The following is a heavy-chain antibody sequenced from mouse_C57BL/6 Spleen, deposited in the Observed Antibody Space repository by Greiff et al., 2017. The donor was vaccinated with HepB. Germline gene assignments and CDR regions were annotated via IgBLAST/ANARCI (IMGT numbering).Heavy chain of an antibody. CDR1: GYAFTNYL. D-gene: IGHD2-4*01. V-gene: IGHV1-54*01. J-gene: IGHJ4*01. CDR2: INPGSGGT. CDR3: ARLNYDWDYYAMDY. Sequence: QVQLQQSGAELVRPGTSVKVSCKASGYAFTNYLIEWVKQRPGQGLEWIGVINPGSGGTNYNEKFKGKATLTADKSSSTAYMQLSSLTSEDSAVYFCARLNYDWDYYAMDYWGQGPSVTVSS.